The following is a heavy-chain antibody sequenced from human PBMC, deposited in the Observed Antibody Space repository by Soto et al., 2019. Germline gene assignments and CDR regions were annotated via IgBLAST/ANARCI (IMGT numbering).Heavy chain of an antibody. CDR1: GFSLSTTEVG. J-gene: IGHJ4*02. Sequence: QITLKESGPTLVKPTQTLTLTCTFSGFSLSTTEVGVGWIRQPPGKALEWLALIYWDDDKRYSPSLKTRLAITQDTSKNQGVLTMTNMDPVDTATYYFVHRFDWYYFNYWGQGTLVTVSS. CDR2: IYWDDDK. V-gene: IGHV2-5*02. D-gene: IGHD3-9*01. CDR3: VHRFDWYYFNY.